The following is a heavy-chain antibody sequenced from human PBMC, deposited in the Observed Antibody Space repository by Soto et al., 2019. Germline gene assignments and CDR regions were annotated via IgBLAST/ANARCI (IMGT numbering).Heavy chain of an antibody. CDR3: ATLRYFDSLLPGFDY. D-gene: IGHD3-9*01. CDR1: GFTFSSFW. CDR2: IKQDGSEK. Sequence: GGSLRLSCAASGFTFSSFWMTWVRQAPGKGLEWVANIKQDGSEKYYVDTVKVRFTIFRDNAKNSLFLQMNSLTAEDTAGYYCATLRYFDSLLPGFDYWGHGTLVTVSS. J-gene: IGHJ4*01. V-gene: IGHV3-7*01.